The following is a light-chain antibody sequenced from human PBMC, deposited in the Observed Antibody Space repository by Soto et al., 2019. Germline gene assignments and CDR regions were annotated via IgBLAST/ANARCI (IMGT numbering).Light chain of an antibody. CDR1: QGIRSE. CDR2: DAS. CDR3: QQYDNLTIT. Sequence: IQMTQSPSSLSASVGYIFPITCRASQGIRSELGWYQKKKGKAPKLLIYDASNLETGVPSRLSGSGYGTDFTFTISSMKPEDIATYYCQQYDNLTITFGQGTRLEI. J-gene: IGKJ5*01. V-gene: IGKV1-33*01.